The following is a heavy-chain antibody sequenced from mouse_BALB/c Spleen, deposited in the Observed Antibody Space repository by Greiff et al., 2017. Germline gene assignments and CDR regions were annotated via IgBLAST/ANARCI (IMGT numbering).Heavy chain of an antibody. J-gene: IGHJ1*01. V-gene: IGHV14-4*02. CDR3: NAHRYGYFDV. CDR2: IDPENGDT. D-gene: IGHD2-14*01. Sequence: DVQLQESGAELVRSGASVKLSCTASGFNIKDYYMHWVKQRPEQGLEWIGWIDPENGDTEYAPKFQGKATMTADTSSNTAYLQLSSLTSEDTAVYYCNAHRYGYFDVWGAGTTVTVSS. CDR1: GFNIKDYY.